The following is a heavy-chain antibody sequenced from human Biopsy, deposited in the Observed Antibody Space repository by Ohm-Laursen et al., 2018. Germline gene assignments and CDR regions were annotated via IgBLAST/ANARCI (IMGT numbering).Heavy chain of an antibody. CDR2: FDPEEGQR. D-gene: IGHD2-21*02. J-gene: IGHJ4*02. Sequence: SVKVSCKASGDRFTEFSIHWVRQAPGKGLEWMGGFDPEEGQRTYAQKFQGRLTMTEDTSADTAYMELRGLRSEDAAVYYCAADSENCGGDCYTYWGQGTQVTVSS. V-gene: IGHV1-24*01. CDR3: AADSENCGGDCYTY. CDR1: GDRFTEFS.